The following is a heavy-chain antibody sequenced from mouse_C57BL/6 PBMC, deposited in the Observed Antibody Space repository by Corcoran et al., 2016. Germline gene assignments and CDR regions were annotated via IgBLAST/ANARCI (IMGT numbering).Heavy chain of an antibody. J-gene: IGHJ2*01. CDR2: IDPANGNT. Sequence: EVQLQQSVAELVRPGASVKLSCTASGFNIKNTYVHWVKQRPEQGLEWIGRIDPANGNTKYAPKFQGKATITADTSSNTAYLQLSSLTSEDTAIYYCARRPLDGPHFDYWGQGTTLTVSS. CDR3: ARRPLDGPHFDY. D-gene: IGHD2-3*01. CDR1: GFNIKNTY. V-gene: IGHV14-3*01.